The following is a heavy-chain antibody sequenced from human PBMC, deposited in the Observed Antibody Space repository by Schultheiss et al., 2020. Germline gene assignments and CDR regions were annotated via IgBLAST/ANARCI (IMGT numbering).Heavy chain of an antibody. J-gene: IGHJ3*02. Sequence: ASVKVSCKASGDTFRDFHVHWVRQAPGHGLEWMGRINPDTGVSTYAQRFQGRVTMTRDTSINTAYLELRSLTSDDTAVYYCARERCTSCDSICPCDAFDIWGQGTTVTVSS. V-gene: IGHV1-2*06. CDR3: ARERCTSCDSICPCDAFDI. D-gene: IGHD2-2*01. CDR1: GDTFRDFH. CDR2: INPDTGVS.